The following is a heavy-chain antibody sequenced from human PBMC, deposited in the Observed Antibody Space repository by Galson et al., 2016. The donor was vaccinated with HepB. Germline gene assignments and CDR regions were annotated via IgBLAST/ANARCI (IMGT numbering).Heavy chain of an antibody. D-gene: IGHD3-16*01. CDR2: ITSSSDTM. CDR3: ARDDYFRLGY. Sequence: SLRLSYAASGFIFSVYNMNWARQAPGKGLEWIAWITSSSDTMYYADSVKGRFTISRDNAKNSLYLKMNSLRDEDTAVYYCARDDYFRLGYWGQGTLVTVSS. CDR1: GFIFSVYN. V-gene: IGHV3-48*02. J-gene: IGHJ4*02.